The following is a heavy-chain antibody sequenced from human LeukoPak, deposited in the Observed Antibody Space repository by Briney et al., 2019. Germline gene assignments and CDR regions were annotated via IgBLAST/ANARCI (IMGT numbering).Heavy chain of an antibody. V-gene: IGHV3-23*01. Sequence: GGSLRLSCAASGFTFSSYAVSWVRQAPGKGLEWVSTIGDSGDSTFYADSVKGRFTISRDNSKNTLYLQMNSLRAEDTAIYYCAKREYNYAKYFDYWGQGTLVTVSS. D-gene: IGHD5-18*01. J-gene: IGHJ4*02. CDR1: GFTFSSYA. CDR3: AKREYNYAKYFDY. CDR2: IGDSGDST.